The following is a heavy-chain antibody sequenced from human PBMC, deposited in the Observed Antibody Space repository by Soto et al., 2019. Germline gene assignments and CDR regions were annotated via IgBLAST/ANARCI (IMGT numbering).Heavy chain of an antibody. CDR2: IIPIFTTT. J-gene: IGHJ3*02. D-gene: IGHD6-13*01. Sequence: QVHLVQSGAEVKKPGSSVKVSCKAPGGTFSNHAINWVRQAPGQGLEWMGRIIPIFTTTNYAQKFQGSVSMTADESTTTAYMELSSLKHEDTAVYYCAREVAADGTFREDVFDIWGQGTLVTVSS. CDR1: GGTFSNHA. CDR3: AREVAADGTFREDVFDI. V-gene: IGHV1-69*12.